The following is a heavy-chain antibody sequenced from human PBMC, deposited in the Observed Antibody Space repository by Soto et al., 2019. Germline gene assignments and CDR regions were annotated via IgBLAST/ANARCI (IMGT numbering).Heavy chain of an antibody. CDR1: GYTFTNYA. CDR3: ARRGDGMDF. D-gene: IGHD3-10*01. CDR2: INVGNGNT. J-gene: IGHJ6*02. Sequence: QVQLVQSGAEEKKPGASVKVSCKASGYTFTNYAMPWVRQAPGQRLEWMGWINVGNGNTKYSQKFQVRVTITRDPSASTADMELSSLRSEDTAVYYCARRGDGMDFWCQGTTVTVYS. V-gene: IGHV1-3*05.